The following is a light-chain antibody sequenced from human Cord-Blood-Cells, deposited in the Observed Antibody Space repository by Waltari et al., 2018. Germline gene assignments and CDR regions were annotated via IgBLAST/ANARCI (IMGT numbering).Light chain of an antibody. J-gene: IGLJ1*01. CDR2: EVS. CDR3: CSYAGSSTFV. V-gene: IGLV2-23*02. CDR1: TRDAGRHNR. Sequence: QSALTLPASVPGSPRQSTTLPCTRTTRDAGRHNRVSWYQQHPGKAPKLMIYEVSKRPSGVSNRFSGSKSGNTASLTISGLQAEDEADYYCCSYAGSSTFVFGTGTKVTVL.